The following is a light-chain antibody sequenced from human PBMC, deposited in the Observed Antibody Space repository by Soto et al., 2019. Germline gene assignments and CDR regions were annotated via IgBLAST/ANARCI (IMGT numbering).Light chain of an antibody. CDR1: SSNIGAGYD. Sequence: QSVLTQPPSVSGAPGQRVTISCTGSSSNIGAGYDVHWYQQLPGTAPKLLIYGNSNRPSGVPDRFSGSKSGTSASLAITGLQAEDEADYYCQSYDSSLSGPGLFGTGTKVTV. CDR3: QSYDSSLSGPGL. J-gene: IGLJ1*01. CDR2: GNS. V-gene: IGLV1-40*01.